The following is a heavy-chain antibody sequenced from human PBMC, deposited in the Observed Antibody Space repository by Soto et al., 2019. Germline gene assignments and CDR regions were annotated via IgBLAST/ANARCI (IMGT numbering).Heavy chain of an antibody. CDR1: GFTVSSNY. CDR3: ARESEDLTSNFDY. CDR2: IYSGGST. Sequence: GGSLRLSCAASGFTVSSNYMSWVRQAPGKGLEWVSVIYSGGSTYYADSVKGRFTISRDNSKNTLYLQMNSLRAEDTAVYYCARESEDLTSNFDYWGQGTLVTVSS. V-gene: IGHV3-53*01. J-gene: IGHJ4*02.